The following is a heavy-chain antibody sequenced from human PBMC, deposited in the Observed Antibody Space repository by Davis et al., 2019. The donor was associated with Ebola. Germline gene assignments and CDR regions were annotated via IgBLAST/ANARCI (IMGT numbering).Heavy chain of an antibody. CDR1: GFTFSDYY. J-gene: IGHJ4*02. D-gene: IGHD6-25*01. CDR2: ISYDGSNK. V-gene: IGHV3-30*18. CDR3: AKGNRLDY. Sequence: GESLKISCAASGFTFSDYYMSWIRQAPGKGLEWVAVISYDGSNKYYADSVKGRFTISRDNSKNTLYLQMNSLRAEDTAVYYCAKGNRLDYWGQGTLVTVSS.